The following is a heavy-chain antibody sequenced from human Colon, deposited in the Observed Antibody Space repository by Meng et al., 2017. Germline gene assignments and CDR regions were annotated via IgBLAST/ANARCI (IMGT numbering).Heavy chain of an antibody. CDR3: TVFSRGHI. Sequence: GESLKISCVVSGFTFSGSDVHWACQASGQGLEWVGRIRRKTDTYATAFGASVKGRFTISRNDLKNTAYLQLNSLKTEDTAVYYCTVFSRGHIWGQGTMVTVSS. J-gene: IGHJ3*02. V-gene: IGHV3-73*01. CDR2: IRRKTDTYAT. D-gene: IGHD3-3*02. CDR1: GFTFSGSD.